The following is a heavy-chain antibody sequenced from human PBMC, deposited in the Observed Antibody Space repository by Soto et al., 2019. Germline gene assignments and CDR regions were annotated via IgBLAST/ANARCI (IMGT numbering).Heavy chain of an antibody. D-gene: IGHD6-6*01. V-gene: IGHV3-23*01. CDR3: AKDPTRRIAVAD. J-gene: IGHJ4*02. CDR1: GFTFSSYA. Sequence: GESLKISCAASGFTFSSYAMSWVRQAPGKGLEWVSAISGSGGSTYYADSVKGRFTISRDNSKNTLYLQMNSLRAEDTAVYYCAKDPTRRIAVADWGQGTLVTVSS. CDR2: ISGSGGST.